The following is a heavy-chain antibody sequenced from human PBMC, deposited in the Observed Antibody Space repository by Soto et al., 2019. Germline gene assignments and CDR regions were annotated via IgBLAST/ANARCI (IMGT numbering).Heavy chain of an antibody. CDR2: IYYSGRT. V-gene: IGHV4-39*01. J-gene: IGHJ4*02. Sequence: SETLSLTCIVSGESISSSSYYWGWIRQPPGKGLEWIGSIYYSGRTYYNPSFKSRVTISIDTSKNQISLKLSSVTATDTAVYYCARQRTTVVTQAYFDHWGQGALVTVSS. CDR1: GESISSSSYY. D-gene: IGHD2-21*02. CDR3: ARQRTTVVTQAYFDH.